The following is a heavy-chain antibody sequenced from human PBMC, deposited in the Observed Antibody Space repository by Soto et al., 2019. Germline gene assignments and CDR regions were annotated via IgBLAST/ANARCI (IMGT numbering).Heavy chain of an antibody. V-gene: IGHV4-59*01. CDR3: ARDGEGSGSYYLDAFDI. CDR2: IYYSGST. J-gene: IGHJ3*02. Sequence: LSLTCTVSGGSISSYYWSWIRQPPRKGLEWIGYIYYSGSTNYNPSLKSRVTISVDTSKNQFSLKLSSVTAADTAVYYCARDGEGSGSYYLDAFDIWGQGTMVTVSS. CDR1: GGSISSYY. D-gene: IGHD3-10*01.